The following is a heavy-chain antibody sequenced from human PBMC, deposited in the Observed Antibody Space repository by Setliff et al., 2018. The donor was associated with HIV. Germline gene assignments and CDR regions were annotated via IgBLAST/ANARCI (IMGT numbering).Heavy chain of an antibody. Sequence: GGSLRLSCTFYGFTFSSYPMSWVRQAPGKGLEWVSAIGVSAGSRYYADSVRGRFTISRDNARNSLYLQMNNLRAEDTAVYYCARDFGYFDEYGDYYYMDVWGKGTTVTVSS. D-gene: IGHD3-22*01. CDR2: IGVSAGSR. CDR3: ARDFGYFDEYGDYYYMDV. CDR1: GFTFSSYP. J-gene: IGHJ6*03. V-gene: IGHV3-23*01.